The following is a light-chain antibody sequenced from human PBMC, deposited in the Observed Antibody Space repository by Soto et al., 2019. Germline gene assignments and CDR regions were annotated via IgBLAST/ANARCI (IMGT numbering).Light chain of an antibody. V-gene: IGLV4-60*02. CDR3: ETYDSDTWV. CDR2: LEGSGSY. Sequence: QLVLTQSSSASASLGSSVKLTCTLTSGHSSYIIAWHQQQPGKAPRYLMKLEGSGSYNKGSGVPDRFSGSSSGADRYLTISSLQFDDEADYYCETYDSDTWVFGGGTQLTVL. J-gene: IGLJ3*02. CDR1: SGHSSYI.